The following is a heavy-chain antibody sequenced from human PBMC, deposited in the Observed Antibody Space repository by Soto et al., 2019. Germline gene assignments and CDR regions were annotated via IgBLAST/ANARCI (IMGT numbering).Heavy chain of an antibody. D-gene: IGHD2-2*01. CDR3: ARTSYCSSTSCYFDAFDI. CDR2: ISSSSSTI. V-gene: IGHV3-48*01. CDR1: GFTFSSYS. Sequence: EVQLVESGGGLVQPGGSLRLSCEASGFTFSSYSMNWVRQAPGKGLEWVSYISSSSSTIYYADSVKGRFTISRDNAKNSLYLQMNSLRAEDTAVYYCARTSYCSSTSCYFDAFDIWGQGTMVTVSS. J-gene: IGHJ3*02.